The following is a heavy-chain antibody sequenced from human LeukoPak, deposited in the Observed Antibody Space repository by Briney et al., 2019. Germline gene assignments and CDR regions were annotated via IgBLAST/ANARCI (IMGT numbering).Heavy chain of an antibody. CDR2: IYPGDSDT. V-gene: IGHV5-51*01. CDR1: GYTFTNYW. Sequence: GQSLTISCKASGYTFTNYWIGWVRQMHGKGLAWMEIIYPGDSDTRYSPSFQGQVTISADKSITTAYLQWSSLKASDTAMYYCARSGGWDRYYFDYWGQGTLVTVSS. J-gene: IGHJ4*02. CDR3: ARSGGWDRYYFDY. D-gene: IGHD6-19*01.